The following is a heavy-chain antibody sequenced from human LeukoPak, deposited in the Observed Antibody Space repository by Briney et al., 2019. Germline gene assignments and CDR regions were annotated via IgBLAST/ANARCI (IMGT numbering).Heavy chain of an antibody. CDR1: GFTFSSYW. D-gene: IGHD3-3*01. J-gene: IGHJ6*02. CDR2: INSDGSST. V-gene: IGHV3-74*01. CDR3: ARGKYDFWSGYYPYYYYYGMDV. Sequence: QPGGSLRLSCAASGFTFSSYWMHWVRQAPGKGLLWVSRINSDGSSTSYADSVKGRFTISRDNAKNTLYLQMNSLRAEDTAEYYCARGKYDFWSGYYPYYYYYGMDVWGQGTTVTVSS.